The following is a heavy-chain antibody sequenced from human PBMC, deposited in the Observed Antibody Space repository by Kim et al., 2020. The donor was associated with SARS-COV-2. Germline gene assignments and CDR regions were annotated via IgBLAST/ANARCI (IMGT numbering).Heavy chain of an antibody. V-gene: IGHV3-30*04. Sequence: GGSLRLSCAASGFTFSSYAMHWVRQAPGKGLEWVAVISYDGSNKYYADSVKGRFTISRDNSKNTLYLQMNSLRAEDTAVYYCARDGRGYCSGGSCYYFDYWGQGTLVTVSS. CDR2: ISYDGSNK. J-gene: IGHJ4*02. CDR1: GFTFSSYA. D-gene: IGHD2-15*01. CDR3: ARDGRGYCSGGSCYYFDY.